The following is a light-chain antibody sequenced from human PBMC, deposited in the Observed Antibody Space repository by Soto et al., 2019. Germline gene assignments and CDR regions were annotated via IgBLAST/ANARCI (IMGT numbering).Light chain of an antibody. CDR2: GAS. V-gene: IGKV3-15*01. CDR3: QQYNNWPPA. J-gene: IGKJ4*01. Sequence: EILLTQTTGTLSLSPGERATLSCRASQSVSSNLAWYQQKPGQAPRLLIYGASTRATGIPARYSGSGSGTEFNFTISSLQSEDFAVYFCQQYNNWPPAFGGGTKVDIK. CDR1: QSVSSN.